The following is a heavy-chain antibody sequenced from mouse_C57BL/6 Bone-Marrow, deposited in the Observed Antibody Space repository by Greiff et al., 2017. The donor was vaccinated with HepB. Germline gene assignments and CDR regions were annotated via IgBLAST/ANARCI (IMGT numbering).Heavy chain of an antibody. V-gene: IGHV5-17*01. J-gene: IGHJ2*01. CDR2: ISSGSSTI. CDR1: GFTFSDYG. D-gene: IGHD1-1*01. CDR3: ARAKKYYYGSGDY. Sequence: EVQLQESGGGLVKPGGSLKLSCAASGFTFSDYGMHWVRQAPEKGLEWVAYISSGSSTIYYADTVKGRFTISRDNAKNTLFLQMTSLRSEDTAMYYCARAKKYYYGSGDYWGQGTTLTVSS.